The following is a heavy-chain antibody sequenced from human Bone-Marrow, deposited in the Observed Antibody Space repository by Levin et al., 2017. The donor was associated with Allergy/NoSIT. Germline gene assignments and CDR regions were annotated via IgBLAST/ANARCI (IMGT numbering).Heavy chain of an antibody. CDR1: GFTFTNYG. V-gene: IGHV3-30*03. D-gene: IGHD3-22*01. Sequence: QPGGSLRLSCTASGFTFTNYGLHWVRRTPGKGLEWLTLVSYDGSNTYYGDSVKGRFTSSRDNSKDTLYLEINSLRVEDTAMYYCAREFLHSGYYDLWGQGTLVTVSS. CDR3: AREFLHSGYYDL. J-gene: IGHJ5*02. CDR2: VSYDGSNT.